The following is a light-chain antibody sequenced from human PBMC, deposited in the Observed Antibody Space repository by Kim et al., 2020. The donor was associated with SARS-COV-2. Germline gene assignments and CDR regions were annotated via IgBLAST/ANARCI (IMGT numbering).Light chain of an antibody. CDR1: SLRSYH. CDR2: GKH. J-gene: IGLJ3*02. V-gene: IGLV3-19*01. CDR3: DSRDSSSDHVL. Sequence: VGQTVRIACQGASLRSYHASWYQLKSGPAPVLIMSGKHTRPSGIPDRFSGSSSRNTASLTIPGAQAEDEADYYCDSRDSSSDHVLFGGGTQLTVL.